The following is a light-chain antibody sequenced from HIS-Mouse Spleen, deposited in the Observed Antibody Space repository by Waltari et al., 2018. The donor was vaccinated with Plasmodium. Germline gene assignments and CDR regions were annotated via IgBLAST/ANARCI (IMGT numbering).Light chain of an antibody. J-gene: IGKJ3*01. CDR3: QQYNNWSFT. CDR1: QSVSSY. CDR2: GAS. V-gene: IGKV3-15*01. Sequence: EIVITQPPATLSVSPGERATLSCRASQSVSSYLAWYQQKPGQAPRLLIYGASTRATGIPARFSGSGSGTEFTLTISSLQSEDFAVYYCQQYNNWSFTFGPGTKVDIK.